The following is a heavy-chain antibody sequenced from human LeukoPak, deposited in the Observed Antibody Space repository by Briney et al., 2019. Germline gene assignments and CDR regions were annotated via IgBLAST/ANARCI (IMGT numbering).Heavy chain of an antibody. Sequence: EASVKVSCKASGGTFSSYAISWVRQAPGKGLEWMGGFNREDDEAIYAPHFQGRVTVTEDTSTDTAYMELSSLRSEDTAVCYCATLDSYYDNSGRPLVPDWGQGTLVTVSS. CDR1: GGTFSSYA. CDR3: ATLDSYYDNSGRPLVPD. V-gene: IGHV1-24*01. D-gene: IGHD3-22*01. CDR2: FNREDDEA. J-gene: IGHJ4*02.